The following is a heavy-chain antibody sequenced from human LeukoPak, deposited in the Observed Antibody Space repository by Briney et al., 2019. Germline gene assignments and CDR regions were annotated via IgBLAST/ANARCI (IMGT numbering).Heavy chain of an antibody. CDR3: VRSGIQLWSGYYFDY. V-gene: IGHV3-72*01. Sequence: PGGSLRFSCAASGFTLSDHYMDWVRQAPGKGLQWVGRTSNKANSYTTQYAASVRGRFTISRDDSENSLYLQMNSLTTEDTAVYYCVRSGIQLWSGYYFDYWGQGTLVTVSS. J-gene: IGHJ4*02. CDR2: TSNKANSYTT. CDR1: GFTLSDHY. D-gene: IGHD5-18*01.